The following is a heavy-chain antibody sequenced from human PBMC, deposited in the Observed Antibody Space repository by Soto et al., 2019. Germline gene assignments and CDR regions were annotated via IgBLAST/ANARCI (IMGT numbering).Heavy chain of an antibody. CDR3: ARDSMVRGVIYPIDY. J-gene: IGHJ4*02. CDR1: GFTFSSYS. D-gene: IGHD3-10*01. CDR2: ISSSSSYI. Sequence: ESGGGLVKPGGSLRLSCAASGFTFSSYSMNWVRQAPGKGLEWVSSISSSSSYIYYADSVKGRFTISRDNAKNSLYLQMNSLRAEDTAVYYCARDSMVRGVIYPIDYWGQGTLVTVSS. V-gene: IGHV3-21*01.